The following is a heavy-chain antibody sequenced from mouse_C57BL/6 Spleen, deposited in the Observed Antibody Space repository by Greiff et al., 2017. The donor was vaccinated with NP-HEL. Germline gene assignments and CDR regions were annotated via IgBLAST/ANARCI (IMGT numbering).Heavy chain of an antibody. J-gene: IGHJ4*01. CDR1: GFTFSDYG. CDR3: AKRRLLYYYAMDW. D-gene: IGHD1-1*01. CDR2: ISSGGSTI. Sequence: EVKLVESGGGLVKPGGSLKLSCAASGFTFSDYGMHWVRQAPEKGLEWVAYISSGGSTIYYADTVKGRFTISRDNAKNTLFRQVTSLRSEDTAMDYCAKRRLLYYYAMDWWGQGTSVTVSA. V-gene: IGHV5-17*01.